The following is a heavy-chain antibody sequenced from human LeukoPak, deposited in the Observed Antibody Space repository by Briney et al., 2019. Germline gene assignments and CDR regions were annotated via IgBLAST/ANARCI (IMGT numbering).Heavy chain of an antibody. Sequence: PGGSLRLSCAASGFTVSSNYMSWVRQAPGKGLEWVSYISSGSSYTNYADSVKGRFTVSRDNAKNSLYLQMNSMRVEDTAVYYCARDRRSGWYASLDYWGQGTLVTVSS. CDR2: ISSGSSYT. J-gene: IGHJ4*02. CDR3: ARDRRSGWYASLDY. V-gene: IGHV3-11*06. D-gene: IGHD6-19*01. CDR1: GFTVSSNY.